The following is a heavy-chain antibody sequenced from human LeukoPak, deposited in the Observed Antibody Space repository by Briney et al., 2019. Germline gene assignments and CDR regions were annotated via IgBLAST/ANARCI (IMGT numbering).Heavy chain of an antibody. Sequence: GGSLRLSCAASGFTFSNYAMSWVRQAPGKGLEWVSVVSGNGGSTYHADSVKGRFTISRDNSKNTLYLQMNSLRAEDTAVYYCAQDNLKVGIFDYWGQGTLVTVSS. J-gene: IGHJ4*02. CDR2: VSGNGGST. CDR1: GFTFSNYA. D-gene: IGHD1-14*01. V-gene: IGHV3-23*01. CDR3: AQDNLKVGIFDY.